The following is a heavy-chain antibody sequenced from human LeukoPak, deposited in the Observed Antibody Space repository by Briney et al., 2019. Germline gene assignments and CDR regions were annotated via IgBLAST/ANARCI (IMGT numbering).Heavy chain of an antibody. D-gene: IGHD6-13*01. CDR1: GYTFTGYY. Sequence: ASVKVSCKASGYTFTGYYMHWVRQAPGQGLEWMGRINPNSGGTNYAQKFQGRVTMTRDTSISTAYMELSRLRSDDTAVYYCARAAAGTGGNYFDCWGQGTLVTVSS. V-gene: IGHV1-2*06. CDR3: ARAAAGTGGNYFDC. J-gene: IGHJ4*02. CDR2: INPNSGGT.